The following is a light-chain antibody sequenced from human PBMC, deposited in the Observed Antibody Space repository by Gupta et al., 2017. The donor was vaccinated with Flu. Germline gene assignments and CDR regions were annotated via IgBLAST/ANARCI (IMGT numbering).Light chain of an antibody. CDR1: TVAVTSGHY. V-gene: IGLV7-46*01. J-gene: IGLJ3*02. CDR3: LLSDSGARV. Sequence: QAVGTQVPSLTASPGGTVTLTCGTSTVAVTSGHYPYWFQQKPGQAPSTLIYDTSNKHSWTPALFSGSLLGGKAALTLSGAQTEDEAEYYCLLSDSGARVFGGGTKLTVL. CDR2: DTS.